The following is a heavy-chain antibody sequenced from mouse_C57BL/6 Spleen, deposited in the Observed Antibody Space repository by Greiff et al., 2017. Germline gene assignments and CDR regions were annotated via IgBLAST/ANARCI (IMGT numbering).Heavy chain of an antibody. CDR1: GYTFTSYW. CDR3: ARVYYGSSYYYAMDY. J-gene: IGHJ4*01. CDR2: IDPSDSYT. Sequence: QVQLQQSGAELVMPGASVKLSCKASGYTFTSYWMHWVKQRPGQGLEWIGEIDPSDSYTNYNQKFKGKSTFTVDKTSSTAYMQLSSLTSEDSAVYYCARVYYGSSYYYAMDYWGQGTSVTVSS. D-gene: IGHD1-1*01. V-gene: IGHV1-69*01.